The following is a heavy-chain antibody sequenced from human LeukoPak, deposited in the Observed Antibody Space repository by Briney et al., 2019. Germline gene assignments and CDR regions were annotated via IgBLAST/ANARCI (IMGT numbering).Heavy chain of an antibody. V-gene: IGHV4-34*01. Sequence: PSETLSLTCAVYGGSFSGYYWSWIRQPPGKGLEWIGEINHSGSTNYNPSLKSRVTISVDTSKNQFSLKLSSVTAADTAVYYCARQSRVALMGDAFDIWGQGTMVTASS. CDR3: ARQSRVALMGDAFDI. D-gene: IGHD2-8*01. CDR1: GGSFSGYY. J-gene: IGHJ3*02. CDR2: INHSGST.